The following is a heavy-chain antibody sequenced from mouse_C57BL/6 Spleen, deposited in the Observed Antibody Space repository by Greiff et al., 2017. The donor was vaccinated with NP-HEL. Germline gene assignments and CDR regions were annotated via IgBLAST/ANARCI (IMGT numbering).Heavy chain of an antibody. Sequence: QVQLKESGAELVKPGASVKISCKASGYAFSSYWMNWVKQRPGKGLEWIGQIYPGDGDTNYNGKFKGKATLTADKSSSTAYMQLSSLTSEDSAVYFCARDYGSSYLRWHFDVWGTGTTVTVSS. CDR2: IYPGDGDT. D-gene: IGHD1-1*01. V-gene: IGHV1-80*01. CDR3: ARDYGSSYLRWHFDV. CDR1: GYAFSSYW. J-gene: IGHJ1*03.